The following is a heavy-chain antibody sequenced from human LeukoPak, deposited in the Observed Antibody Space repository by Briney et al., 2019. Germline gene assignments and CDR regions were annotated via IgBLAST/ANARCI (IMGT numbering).Heavy chain of an antibody. CDR1: GGSISSSSYY. V-gene: IGHV4-39*07. CDR2: IYYSGST. J-gene: IGHJ4*02. Sequence: LETLSLTCTVSGGSISSSSYYWGWIRQPPGKGLEWIGSIYYSGSTYYNPSLKSRVTISVDTSKNQFSLKLSSVTAADTAVYYCARDAPEDYYDSSGYFDYWGQGTLVTVSS. CDR3: ARDAPEDYYDSSGYFDY. D-gene: IGHD3-22*01.